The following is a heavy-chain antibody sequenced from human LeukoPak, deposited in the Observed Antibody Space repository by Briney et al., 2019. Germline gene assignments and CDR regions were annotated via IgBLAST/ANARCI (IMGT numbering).Heavy chain of an antibody. CDR1: GGSISTYY. CDR3: ARRPGSGWFFDY. J-gene: IGHJ4*02. Sequence: SETLSLTCTVSGGSISTYYWSWIRQPAGKGLEWIGRIYASGSTNYNPSLKSRVTMSVDTSKNQFSLKVSSVTAADTAVYYCARRPGSGWFFDYWGQGTLATVSS. CDR2: IYASGST. D-gene: IGHD6-19*01. V-gene: IGHV4-4*07.